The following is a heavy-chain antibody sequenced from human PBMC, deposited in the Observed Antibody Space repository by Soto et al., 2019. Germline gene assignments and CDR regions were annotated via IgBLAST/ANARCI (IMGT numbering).Heavy chain of an antibody. CDR3: SRDHDNDVVRTCITASDV. V-gene: IGHV4-39*07. Sequence: PPGKGLEWIGSIYYSGITYYNPSLKSRVTISLDKSKNQFSLKLTSVTAADSAVYYCSRDHDNDVVRTCITASDVLLQRSTVP. CDR2: IYYSGIT. J-gene: IGHJ6*02. D-gene: IGHD2-2*01.